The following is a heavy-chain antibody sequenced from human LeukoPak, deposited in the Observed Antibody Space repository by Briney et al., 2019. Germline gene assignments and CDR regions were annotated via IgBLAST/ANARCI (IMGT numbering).Heavy chain of an antibody. J-gene: IGHJ3*02. CDR3: ARDILPSGSRAFDI. CDR2: ISSDGSIK. D-gene: IGHD3-10*01. CDR1: GFTFSSYW. V-gene: IGHV3-33*08. Sequence: PGGSLRLSCAASGFTFSSYWMNWVRQAPGKGLEWVTIISSDGSIKYADSVKGRFTVSRDSSKNTVYLQMNSLRAEDTAVYYCARDILPSGSRAFDIWGQGTMVTVSS.